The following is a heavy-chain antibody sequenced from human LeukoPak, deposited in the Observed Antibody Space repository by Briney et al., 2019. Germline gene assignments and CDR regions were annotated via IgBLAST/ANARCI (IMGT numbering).Heavy chain of an antibody. V-gene: IGHV4-39*07. CDR3: ARDPVAGRWELSIDY. CDR2: IYYSGST. Sequence: PSETLSLTCTVSGGSLSSSSYYWGWIRQPPGKGLEWIGSIYYSGSTYYNPSLKSRVTISVDTSKNQFSLKLSSVTAADTAVYYCARDPVAGRWELSIDYWGQGTLVTVSS. CDR1: GGSLSSSSYY. D-gene: IGHD1-26*01. J-gene: IGHJ4*02.